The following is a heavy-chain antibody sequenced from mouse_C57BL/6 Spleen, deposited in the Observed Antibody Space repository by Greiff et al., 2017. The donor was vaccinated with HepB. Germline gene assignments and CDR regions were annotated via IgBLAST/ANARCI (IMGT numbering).Heavy chain of an antibody. CDR1: GYTFTSYW. CDR3: ARADGYSWYFDV. Sequence: QVQLQQPGAELVMPGASVKLSCKASGYTFTSYWMHWVKQRPGQGLEWIGEIDPSDSYTNYNQKFKGKSTLTVAKSSSTAYMQLSSLTSEDSAVYYCARADGYSWYFDVWGTGTTVTVSS. V-gene: IGHV1-69*01. D-gene: IGHD2-3*01. J-gene: IGHJ1*03. CDR2: IDPSDSYT.